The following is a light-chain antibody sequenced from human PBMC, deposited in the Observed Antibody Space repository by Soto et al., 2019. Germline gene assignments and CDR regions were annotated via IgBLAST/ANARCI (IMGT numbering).Light chain of an antibody. J-gene: IGKJ1*01. CDR2: GAS. V-gene: IGKV3-15*01. Sequence: EIVMTQSPATLSVSPGERATLSCRASQSVSSNLAWYQQKPGQAPRLLIYGASTRATGITARFSGSGSGTEFTLTISSLHSEDFAVYYCQQYNNWPPWTFGQRTKVEIK. CDR3: QQYNNWPPWT. CDR1: QSVSSN.